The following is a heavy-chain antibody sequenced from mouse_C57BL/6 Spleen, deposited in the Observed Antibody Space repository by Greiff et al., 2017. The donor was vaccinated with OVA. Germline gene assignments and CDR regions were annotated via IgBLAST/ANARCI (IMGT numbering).Heavy chain of an antibody. V-gene: IGHV1-72*01. CDR3: ARFGYYDMDY. CDR1: GYTFTSYW. CDR2: LDPNSGGT. Sequence: QVQLQQPGAELVKPGASVKLSCKASGYTFTSYWMHWVKQRPGRGLEWIGRLDPNSGGTKSNEKFKSKATLTVDKPSSTAYMQRISRTSEYSAVYYCARFGYYDMDYWGQGTSVTVSS. J-gene: IGHJ4*01.